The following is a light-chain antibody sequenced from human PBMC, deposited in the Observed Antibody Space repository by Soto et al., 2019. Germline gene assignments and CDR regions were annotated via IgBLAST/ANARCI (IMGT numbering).Light chain of an antibody. CDR3: QQYNNWPPIT. J-gene: IGKJ5*01. CDR2: DTS. CDR1: QSVSIT. Sequence: EIVMTQSPATLSVSPGERATLSCRASQSVSITLAWYQQKPGQAPRLLIYDTSTRATGIPARFSGSGSGTAFTLTISSLQYEDFAVYYCQQYNNWPPITFGQGTRLEIK. V-gene: IGKV3-15*01.